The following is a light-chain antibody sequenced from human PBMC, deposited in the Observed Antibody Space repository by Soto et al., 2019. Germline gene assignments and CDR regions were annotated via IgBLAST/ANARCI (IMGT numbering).Light chain of an antibody. CDR1: SSDVGYYNF. CDR3: CSYAGSYSVI. J-gene: IGLJ2*01. CDR2: DVS. Sequence: QSALTQPRSVSGSPGQSVSISCSGTSSDVGYYNFVSWYQHHPGKAPKLMIYDVSKRPSGVADRFSAAKSGNTASLTISGLQAEDEADYYCCSYAGSYSVIFGGGTKLTVL. V-gene: IGLV2-11*01.